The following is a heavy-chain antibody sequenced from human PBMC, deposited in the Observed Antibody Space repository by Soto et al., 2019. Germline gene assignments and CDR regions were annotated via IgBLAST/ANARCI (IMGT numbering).Heavy chain of an antibody. CDR2: IIPNFGTT. V-gene: IGHV1-69*05. Sequence: SVKVSCKASGGTFSSYAISWVRQAPGQGLEWMGGIIPNFGTTNYAQKFQGRVTMTTDTSTSTAYMELRSLRSDDTAVYYCARSMIVVVANWFDPWGQGTLVTVPS. CDR3: ARSMIVVVANWFDP. CDR1: GGTFSSYA. D-gene: IGHD3-22*01. J-gene: IGHJ5*02.